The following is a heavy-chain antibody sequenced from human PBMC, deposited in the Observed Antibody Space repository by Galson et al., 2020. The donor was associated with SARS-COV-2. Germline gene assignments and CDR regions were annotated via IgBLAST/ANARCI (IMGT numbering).Heavy chain of an antibody. J-gene: IGHJ4*02. CDR1: GFTFSNAW. CDR2: IKSKTDGGTT. V-gene: IGHV3-15*01. CDR3: TTGGPYYDYVWGSYRYTPGDY. Sequence: GESLKISCAASGFTFSNAWMSWVRHAPGKGLEWVGRIKSKTDGGTTDYAAPVKGRFTISRDDSKNTLYLQMNSLKTEDTAVYYCTTGGPYYDYVWGSYRYTPGDYWGQGTLVTVSS. D-gene: IGHD3-16*02.